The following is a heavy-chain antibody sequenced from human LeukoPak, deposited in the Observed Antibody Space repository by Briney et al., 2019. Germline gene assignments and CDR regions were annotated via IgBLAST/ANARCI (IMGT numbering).Heavy chain of an antibody. CDR3: ARTYYYDSSGSLDY. CDR1: GGSISSYY. J-gene: IGHJ4*02. Sequence: PSETLSLTCTVSGGSISSYYWNWIRQPAGKGLEWIGRIYTSGSTNYNPSLKSRVTMSVDTSKNQFSLKLSSVTAADTAVYYCARTYYYDSSGSLDYWGQGTLVTVSS. D-gene: IGHD3-22*01. CDR2: IYTSGST. V-gene: IGHV4-4*07.